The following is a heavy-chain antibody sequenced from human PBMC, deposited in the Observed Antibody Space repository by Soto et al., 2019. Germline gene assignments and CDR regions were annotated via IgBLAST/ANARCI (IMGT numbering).Heavy chain of an antibody. J-gene: IGHJ4*02. Sequence: ASVKVSCKASGYTFTSYDINWVRQATGQGLEWMGWMNPNRGNTGYAQKFQGRVTMTRNTSISTAYMELSSLRSEDTAVYYCARGGGYYDYIWGSYRYLPRYFDYWGQGTLVTVSS. CDR2: MNPNRGNT. D-gene: IGHD3-16*02. CDR3: ARGGGYYDYIWGSYRYLPRYFDY. V-gene: IGHV1-8*01. CDR1: GYTFTSYD.